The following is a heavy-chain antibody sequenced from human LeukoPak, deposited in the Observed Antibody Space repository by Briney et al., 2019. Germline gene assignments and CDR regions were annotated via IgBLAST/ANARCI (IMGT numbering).Heavy chain of an antibody. Sequence: PGGSLRLSCAAFGFTFSSYAMSWVRQAPGKGLEWVASINQDGNEKYYVDSMKGRFTISRDNAKNSLYLQMNSLRAEDSAAYLCARSYSRSSDFDYWGQGTLVTVSS. D-gene: IGHD6-6*01. V-gene: IGHV3-7*01. CDR1: GFTFSSYA. CDR3: ARSYSRSSDFDY. CDR2: INQDGNEK. J-gene: IGHJ4*02.